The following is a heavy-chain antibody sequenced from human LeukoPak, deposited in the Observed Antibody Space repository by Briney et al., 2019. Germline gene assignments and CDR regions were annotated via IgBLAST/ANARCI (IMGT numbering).Heavy chain of an antibody. CDR2: VYYSGST. J-gene: IGHJ4*01. Sequence: AETLSLTCTVSGGSFSGYYWTWIRQPPGKGLEWIGNVYYSGSTNYNPSLKSRVTISVDKSKNQFSLKLSSVTAADTAVYFCARAASGYYLFDYWGQGTLVTVSS. CDR3: ARAASGYYLFDY. V-gene: IGHV4-59*01. D-gene: IGHD3-22*01. CDR1: GGSFSGYY.